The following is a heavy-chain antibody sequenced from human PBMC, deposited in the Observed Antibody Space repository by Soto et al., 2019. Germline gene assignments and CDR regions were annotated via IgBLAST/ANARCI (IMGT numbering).Heavy chain of an antibody. CDR1: GFTFSSNG. V-gene: IGHV3-30*03. D-gene: IGHD3-22*01. Sequence: QVQLVESGGGVVQPGRSLRLTCAGSGFTFSSNGMHWVCQAPGKGLEWVALVSYDGSKKYYADSVKGRFTISRDNSENTLYLQMNSLRAEDTAVYYCARWVGGSMYDNSGKYESWGQGTLVTVSS. CDR2: VSYDGSKK. J-gene: IGHJ5*02. CDR3: ARWVGGSMYDNSGKYES.